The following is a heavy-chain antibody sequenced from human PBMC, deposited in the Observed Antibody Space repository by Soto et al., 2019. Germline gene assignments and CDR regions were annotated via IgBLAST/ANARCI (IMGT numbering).Heavy chain of an antibody. CDR2: IWYDGSNK. CDR1: GFTFSSYG. J-gene: IGHJ6*02. Sequence: GGSLRLSCAASGFTFSSYGMHWVRQAPGKGLEWVAVIWYDGSNKYYADSVKGRFTISRDNSKNTLYLQMNSLRAEDTAVYYCARDYREWEQTTDYYYYGMDVWGQGTTVTVSS. V-gene: IGHV3-33*01. D-gene: IGHD1-26*01. CDR3: ARDYREWEQTTDYYYYGMDV.